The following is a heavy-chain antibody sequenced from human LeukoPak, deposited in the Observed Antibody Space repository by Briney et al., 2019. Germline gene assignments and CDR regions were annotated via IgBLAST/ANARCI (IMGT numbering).Heavy chain of an antibody. CDR3: AKRGIVIRAVIIIGFHKEAYYFDY. V-gene: IGHV3-23*01. CDR1: GITLSNYG. CDR2: ISERGGST. Sequence: GGSLRLYCVVSGITLSNYGMSWVRQAPGKGLEWVSGISERGGSTNYADSVKGRFIISRDTSKNTVYLQMNSLRVEDTAVYFCAKRGIVIRAVIIIGFHKEAYYFDYWGQGILVTVSS. J-gene: IGHJ4*02. D-gene: IGHD3-10*01.